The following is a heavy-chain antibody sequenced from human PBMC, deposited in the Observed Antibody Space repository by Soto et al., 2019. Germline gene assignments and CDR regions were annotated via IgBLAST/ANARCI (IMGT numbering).Heavy chain of an antibody. V-gene: IGHV3-72*01. CDR3: RRGGTVAGHRGGESYGLDV. CDR2: SRNKVNSYST. CDR1: GFTFSDHY. D-gene: IGHD6-19*01. J-gene: IGHJ6*02. Sequence: EVQLVETGGGLVQPGGSLRISCAASGFTFSDHYMDWVRQAPGKGLEWVGRSRNKVNSYSTEYAASVKGRFTISRDDSRMSMDLKMNSPKREDTAVYYCRRGGTVAGHRGGESYGLDVWGQGTTVTVSS.